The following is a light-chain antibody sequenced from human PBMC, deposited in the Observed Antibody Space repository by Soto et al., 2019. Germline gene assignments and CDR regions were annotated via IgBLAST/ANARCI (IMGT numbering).Light chain of an antibody. CDR2: TAS. V-gene: IGKV1-5*03. Sequence: DIQMTQSPSTLSASVGDRVTITCRASQNITRWLAWYQQKPGQAPKLLIYTASNLEIGVPSRFSGSGSGTEFILTISSLQPDDFATYYCQQYDHYWTFGQGTKVEIK. CDR3: QQYDHYWT. CDR1: QNITRW. J-gene: IGKJ1*01.